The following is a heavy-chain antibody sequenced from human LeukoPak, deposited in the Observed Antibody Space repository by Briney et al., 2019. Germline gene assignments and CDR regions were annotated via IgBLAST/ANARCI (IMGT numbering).Heavy chain of an antibody. J-gene: IGHJ4*02. Sequence: ASVKVSCKASGYTFFSYFLHWVRQAPGQGLEWMGIINPNVGSTTYAQKFQGRVTMTRDTSTSTVYMELSSLRSEDTAVYYCARGSGSYYGQRQDYWGQGTLVTVS. D-gene: IGHD3-10*01. CDR1: GYTFFSYF. CDR2: INPNVGST. CDR3: ARGSGSYYGQRQDY. V-gene: IGHV1-46*01.